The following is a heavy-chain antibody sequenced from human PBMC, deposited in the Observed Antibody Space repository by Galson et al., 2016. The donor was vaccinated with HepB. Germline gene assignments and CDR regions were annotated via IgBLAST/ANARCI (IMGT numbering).Heavy chain of an antibody. CDR2: IYPTAST. CDR1: GGSISNWY. V-gene: IGHV4-4*07. D-gene: IGHD2-15*01. Sequence: SETLSLTCTVSGGSISNWYWSWIRQPAGKGLEWLGRIYPTASTNYNPSLKSRVTMSVDTPKNQISLKLASVTAADTAVYYCATGSGDFDHWGQGTLVTVSS. J-gene: IGHJ4*02. CDR3: ATGSGDFDH.